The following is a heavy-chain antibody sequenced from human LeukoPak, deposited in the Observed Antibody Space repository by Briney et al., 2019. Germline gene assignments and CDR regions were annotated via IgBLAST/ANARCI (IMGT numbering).Heavy chain of an antibody. V-gene: IGHV4-4*02. CDR2: IYHSGST. Sequence: PSETLSLTCAVSGASISSSNWWSWVRRPPGKGLEWIGEIYHSGSTNYNPSLKSRVTISVDKSKNQFSLKLSSVTAADTAVYYCATLEVGATGGSDYWGQGTLVTVSS. D-gene: IGHD1-26*01. J-gene: IGHJ4*02. CDR1: GASISSSNW. CDR3: ATLEVGATGGSDY.